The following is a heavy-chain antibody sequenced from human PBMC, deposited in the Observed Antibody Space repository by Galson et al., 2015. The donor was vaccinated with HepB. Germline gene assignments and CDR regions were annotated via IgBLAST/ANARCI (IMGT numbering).Heavy chain of an antibody. V-gene: IGHV7-4-1*02. CDR3: ARALNYGGYVGDSYYYYYYMDV. CDR1: GYTFTSYA. CDR2: INTTTGNP. Sequence: SVKVSCKASGYTFTSYAMNWVRQAPGQGLEWMGWINTTTGNPTYAQGFTGRFVFSLDTSVSTAYLQISSLKAEDTAVYYCARALNYGGYVGDSYYYYYYMDVWGKGTTVTVSS. J-gene: IGHJ6*03. D-gene: IGHD4-17*01.